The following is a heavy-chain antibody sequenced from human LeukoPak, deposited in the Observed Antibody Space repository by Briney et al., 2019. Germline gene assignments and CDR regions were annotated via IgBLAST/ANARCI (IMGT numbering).Heavy chain of an antibody. V-gene: IGHV4-59*01. CDR3: ASRANSYGPIDY. J-gene: IGHJ4*02. CDR1: GGSISGYY. Sequence: SETLSLTCTVSGGSISGYYWTWIRQPPGKGLEWIGYMYYSAGTHYNPSLKSRLTISIDTSKNQFSLKLSSVTAADTAVYYCASRANSYGPIDYWGQGTLVTVSS. CDR2: MYYSAGT. D-gene: IGHD5-18*01.